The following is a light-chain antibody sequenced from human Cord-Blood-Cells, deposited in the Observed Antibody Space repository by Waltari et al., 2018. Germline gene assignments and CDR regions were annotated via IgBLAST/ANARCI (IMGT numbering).Light chain of an antibody. V-gene: IGLV3-1*01. CDR1: KLGDKY. J-gene: IGLJ2*01. Sequence: SYELTQPPSVSVSPGQTASITCSGDKLGDKYACWYQQKPGQSPVLVIYQDSNRPPGIPARFSGSSSGNTATLTISGTQAMDEADYYCQAWDSSTVVFGGGTKLTVL. CDR3: QAWDSSTVV. CDR2: QDS.